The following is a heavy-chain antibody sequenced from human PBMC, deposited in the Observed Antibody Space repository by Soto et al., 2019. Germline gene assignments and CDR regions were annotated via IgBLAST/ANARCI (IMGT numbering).Heavy chain of an antibody. CDR1: GGTFSSYA. Sequence: SVKVSCKASGGTFSSYASSWVRQAPGQGLEWMGGIIPISGTANYAQKFQGRVTITADESTSTAYMELSSLRSEDTAVYYCARSQGSSTSLEIYYYYYGMDVWGQGTTVTVSS. D-gene: IGHD2-2*01. CDR2: IIPISGTA. J-gene: IGHJ6*02. CDR3: ARSQGSSTSLEIYYYYYGMDV. V-gene: IGHV1-69*13.